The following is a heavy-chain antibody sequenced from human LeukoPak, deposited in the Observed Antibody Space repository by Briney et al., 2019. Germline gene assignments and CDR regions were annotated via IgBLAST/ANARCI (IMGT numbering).Heavy chain of an antibody. CDR1: GVTLRKYA. J-gene: IGHJ4*02. V-gene: IGHV3-30*04. Sequence: GGALRISCAGSGVTLRKYAIHLVRPAPGKGLGGVAFISYDGRIKYYADSVKGRFTISRDNSQNTLALQMNSLRAEDTAVYYCARDLSERYSTDYWGQGTLVTVSS. CDR3: ARDLSERYSTDY. D-gene: IGHD1-26*01. CDR2: ISYDGRIK.